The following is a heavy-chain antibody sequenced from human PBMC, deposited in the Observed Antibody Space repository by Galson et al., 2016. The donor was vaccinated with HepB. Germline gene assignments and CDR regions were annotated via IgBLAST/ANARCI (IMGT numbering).Heavy chain of an antibody. V-gene: IGHV1-69*04. CDR2: IVPTLGMS. J-gene: IGHJ4*02. CDR3: ARDPLNGDLFDY. Sequence: SVKVSCKASGGTFSSYAFSWVRQAPGQGLEWMGRIVPTLGMSNYAQKFQGRVTITADESTSTAYMELSSLGSEDTAVYYCARDPLNGDLFDYWGQGTLVTVSS. CDR1: GGTFSSYA. D-gene: IGHD4-17*01.